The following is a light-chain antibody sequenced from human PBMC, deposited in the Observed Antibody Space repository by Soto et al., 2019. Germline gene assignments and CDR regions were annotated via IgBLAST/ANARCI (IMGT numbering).Light chain of an antibody. Sequence: QSALTQPRSVSGSPGQSVTISCTGTSSDVGGYNYVSWYQQHPGKAPKLMIYDVSKRPSGVPDRFSGSKSGNTASLTISGLQAEDAADYYCCSYAGSYTHFFGPVTKVTVL. CDR2: DVS. CDR3: CSYAGSYTHF. CDR1: SSDVGGYNY. J-gene: IGLJ1*01. V-gene: IGLV2-11*01.